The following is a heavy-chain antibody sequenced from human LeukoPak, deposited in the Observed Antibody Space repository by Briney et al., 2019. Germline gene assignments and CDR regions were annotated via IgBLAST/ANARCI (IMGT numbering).Heavy chain of an antibody. J-gene: IGHJ4*02. CDR3: ATLVWGSGYYYFGY. D-gene: IGHD3-22*01. V-gene: IGHV5-51*01. Sequence: GEALKIFCEGSGYSLSSYCIGWGRQMPAKRREGMGIIYAGDSDTRHSPSFQGQVTISADKSISTAYLQWSSLKASDTAMYYCATLVWGSGYYYFGYWGQGTLVTVSS. CDR1: GYSLSSYC. CDR2: IYAGDSDT.